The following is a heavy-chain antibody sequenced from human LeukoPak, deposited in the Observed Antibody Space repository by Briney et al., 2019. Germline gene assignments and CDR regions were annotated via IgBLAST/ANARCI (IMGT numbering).Heavy chain of an antibody. Sequence: GASVKVSCKASGYTFTSYGISWVRQAPGQGLEWMGWISAYNGNTNYAQKLQGRVTMTTDTSTSTAYMELRSLRSDDTAVYYCARGYYGSGSYTARSDHERRIYYFDYWGQGTLVTVSS. CDR2: ISAYNGNT. D-gene: IGHD3-10*01. CDR3: ARGYYGSGSYTARSDHERRIYYFDY. V-gene: IGHV1-18*01. J-gene: IGHJ4*02. CDR1: GYTFTSYG.